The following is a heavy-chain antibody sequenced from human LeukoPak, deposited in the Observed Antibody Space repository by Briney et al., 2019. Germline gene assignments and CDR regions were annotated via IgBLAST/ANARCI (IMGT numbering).Heavy chain of an antibody. CDR2: FYYTGTR. CDR1: DASISGYY. V-gene: IGHV4-59*01. Sequence: PSETLSLTCTVSDASISGYYWSWIRQPPGEGLEWNAYFYYTGTRNYNPSLKSRVTVSVDTSKNQFSLTLTSVTASDTAVYYCASVLCGANGFDYWGQGTPVTVSS. CDR3: ASVLCGANGFDY. D-gene: IGHD4/OR15-4a*01. J-gene: IGHJ4*02.